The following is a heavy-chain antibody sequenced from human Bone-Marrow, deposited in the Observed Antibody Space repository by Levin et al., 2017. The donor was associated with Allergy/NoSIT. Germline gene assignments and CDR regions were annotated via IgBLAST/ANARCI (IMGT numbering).Heavy chain of an antibody. J-gene: IGHJ3*01. CDR3: SRWSSIPLNAFDV. V-gene: IGHV1-2*02. CDR2: ISPHSGGT. Sequence: ASVKVSCKASGYSFGGYYIHWVRQAPGQGLEWIGWISPHSGGTKAAPKFQGRVTMTRDTSIGAASLELNSLTSDDTAMLYCSRWSSIPLNAFDVWGQGTAVIVSS. D-gene: IGHD2-15*01. CDR1: GYSFGGYY.